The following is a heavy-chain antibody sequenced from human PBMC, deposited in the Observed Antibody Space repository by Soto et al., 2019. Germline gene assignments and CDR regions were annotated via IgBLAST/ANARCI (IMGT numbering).Heavy chain of an antibody. V-gene: IGHV3-48*03. CDR1: GFTFSSYE. CDR2: ISSSGSTI. CDR3: ARDSSGWPRAGYGMDV. Sequence: GGSLRLSCAASGFTFSSYEMNWVRQAPGKGLEWVSYISSSGSTIYYADSVKGRFTISRDNDKNSLYLQMNSLRAEDTAVYYCARDSSGWPRAGYGMDVWCQGPSVSVSS. D-gene: IGHD6-19*01. J-gene: IGHJ6*02.